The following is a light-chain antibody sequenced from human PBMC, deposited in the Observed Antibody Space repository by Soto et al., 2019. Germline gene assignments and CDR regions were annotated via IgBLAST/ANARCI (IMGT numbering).Light chain of an antibody. V-gene: IGLV1-44*01. Sequence: VLTQPPSASGTPGQRVTISCSGSSSNIGSNTVNWYQQLPGTAPKLLIYSNNQRPSGVPDRFSGSKSGTSASLAISGLQSEDEADYYCAAWDDSLNGQGVFGGGTKLTVL. CDR1: SSNIGSNT. CDR2: SNN. CDR3: AAWDDSLNGQGV. J-gene: IGLJ2*01.